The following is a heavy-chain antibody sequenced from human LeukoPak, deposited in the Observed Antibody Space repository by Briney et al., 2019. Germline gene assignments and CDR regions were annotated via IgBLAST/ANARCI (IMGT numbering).Heavy chain of an antibody. CDR2: VNNDGKLV. J-gene: IGHJ6*04. D-gene: IGHD4-11*01. CDR1: GFIFRNFW. CDR3: VRGLGDV. Sequence: QPGGSLILSCSASGFIFRNFWMHWVRQAPGKGPVWVSRVNNDGKLVAYADSVKGRFTISRDSAKDTVFLQMNSLRVEDTALYYCVRGLGDVWGKGTLVTVSS. V-gene: IGHV3-74*01.